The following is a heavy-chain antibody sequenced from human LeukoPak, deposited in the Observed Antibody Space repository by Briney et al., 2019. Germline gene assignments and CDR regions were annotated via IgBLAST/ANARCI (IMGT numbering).Heavy chain of an antibody. J-gene: IGHJ6*02. Sequence: GGSLRLSCTASGFTFGDYIMSWVRQAPGKGLEWVGFIRGKAYGGTKEYAASVKGRFTISRDDSKSIAYLQVNSLKTEDTAVYYCTRDGSGMHYGMDVWGQGATVTVSS. CDR3: TRDGSGMHYGMDV. D-gene: IGHD1-26*01. V-gene: IGHV3-49*04. CDR1: GFTFGDYI. CDR2: IRGKAYGGTK.